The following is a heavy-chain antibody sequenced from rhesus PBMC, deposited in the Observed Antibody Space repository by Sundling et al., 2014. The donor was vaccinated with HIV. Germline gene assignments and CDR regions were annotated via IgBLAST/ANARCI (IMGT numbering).Heavy chain of an antibody. CDR3: SRRYSASLDY. J-gene: IGHJ4*01. CDR2: IRNTAEGGTP. CDR1: GFTFSNYW. Sequence: EVQLVESGGGLVQSGGSLRLSCATSGFTFSNYWMAWVRQAPGKGLDWVGFIRNTAEGGTPSYAKVVEGRFTISRDDSENTLFLHMNSLNTEDTAVYYCSRRYSASLDYWGQGVLVTVSS. V-gene: IGHV3-16*02. D-gene: IGHD6-25*01.